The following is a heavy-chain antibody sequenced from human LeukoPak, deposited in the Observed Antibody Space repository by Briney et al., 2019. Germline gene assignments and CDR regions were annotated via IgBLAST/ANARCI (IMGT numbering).Heavy chain of an antibody. CDR3: ARNQRRLDY. Sequence: GILRLSCAASGFTFSSYWMSWVRQAPGKGLEWVANIKQDGSEKYYVDSVKGRFTVSRDNAKNSLYLQVNSLRAEDTAVYYCARNQRRLDYWGQGTLVTVSS. J-gene: IGHJ4*02. V-gene: IGHV3-7*01. CDR1: GFTFSSYW. CDR2: IKQDGSEK. D-gene: IGHD1-14*01.